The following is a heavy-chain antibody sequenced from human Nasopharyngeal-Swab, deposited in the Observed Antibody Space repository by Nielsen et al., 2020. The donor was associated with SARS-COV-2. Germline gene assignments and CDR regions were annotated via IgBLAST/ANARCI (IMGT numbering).Heavy chain of an antibody. CDR3: AKANYDYVWGSYSDY. J-gene: IGHJ4*02. V-gene: IGHV3-9*01. CDR1: GFTFDDYA. Sequence: SLKISCAASGFTFDDYAMHWVRQAPGKGLEWVSGISWNSGSIGYADSVKGRFTISRDNAKNSLYLQMNSLRAEDTALYYCAKANYDYVWGSYSDYWGQGTLVTVSS. CDR2: ISWNSGSI. D-gene: IGHD3-16*01.